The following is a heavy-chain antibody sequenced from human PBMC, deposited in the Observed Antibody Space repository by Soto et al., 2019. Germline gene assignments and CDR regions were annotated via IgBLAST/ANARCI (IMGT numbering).Heavy chain of an antibody. Sequence: PGGSLRLSCEASGFTFNIHSMNWVRQAPGKGLEFVSSISSYGADTYYADSVKGRFAISRDNSKNTLYLQMSGLRAEDTALYYCVKEGYMRSDWYGQFDYWGQGALVTVSS. CDR1: GFTFNIHS. CDR2: ISSYGADT. V-gene: IGHV3-64D*06. CDR3: VKEGYMRSDWYGQFDY. J-gene: IGHJ4*02. D-gene: IGHD6-19*01.